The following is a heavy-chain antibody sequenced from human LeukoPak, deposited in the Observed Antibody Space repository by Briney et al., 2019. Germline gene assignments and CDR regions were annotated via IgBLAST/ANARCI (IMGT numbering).Heavy chain of an antibody. CDR3: VPDGPIVAVTPD. V-gene: IGHV3-48*03. J-gene: IGHJ4*02. Sequence: PGGSLRLSCAASGFTFSSYEMNWVRQAPGKGLEWGSYISSSGSTIYYADSVKGRFTISRDNAKNSLYLQMNSLRAEDTAVYYCVPDGPIVAVTPDWGQGTLVTVSS. CDR1: GFTFSSYE. CDR2: ISSSGSTI. D-gene: IGHD3-22*01.